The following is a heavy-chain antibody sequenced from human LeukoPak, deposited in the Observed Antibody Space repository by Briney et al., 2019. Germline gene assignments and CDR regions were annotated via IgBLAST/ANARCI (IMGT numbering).Heavy chain of an antibody. CDR2: IYPSGNT. D-gene: IGHD2-2*01. Sequence: SETLSLTCSVSGDSISSSRHYWSWIRQPAGKGLEWVGRIYPSGNTNYNPSLKSRVTISLDTSKNQFSLNLSSVTAADTAVYYCAREGGVVPAAMVFGFDYWGQGTLVTVSS. V-gene: IGHV4-61*02. CDR1: GDSISSSRHY. CDR3: AREGGVVPAAMVFGFDY. J-gene: IGHJ4*02.